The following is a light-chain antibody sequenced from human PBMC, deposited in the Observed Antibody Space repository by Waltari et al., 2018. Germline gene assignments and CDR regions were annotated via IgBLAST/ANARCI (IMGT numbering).Light chain of an antibody. Sequence: DIQMTQSQSSLSASVGDRVTITCRASQGISNYLNWYQQKPGKAPKRLIYDASSLQSVVPSRFSGSGSGTVFTLIINSLQPEDFATYYCLQYNSAPFTFGPGTKLDIK. V-gene: IGKV1-17*01. J-gene: IGKJ3*01. CDR3: LQYNSAPFT. CDR2: DAS. CDR1: QGISNY.